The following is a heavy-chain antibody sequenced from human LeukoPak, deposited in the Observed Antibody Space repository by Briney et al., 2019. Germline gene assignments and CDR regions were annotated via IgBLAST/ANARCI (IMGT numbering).Heavy chain of an antibody. CDR3: ARGYGSGSYYPAYNWFDP. J-gene: IGHJ5*02. CDR2: IYYSGST. D-gene: IGHD3-10*01. Sequence: SETLSLTCTVSGGSISNSSSYWGWIRQPPGKGLEWIGSIYYSGSTYYNPSLKSRVTISVDTSKNQFSLKLSSVTAADTAVYYCARGYGSGSYYPAYNWFDPWGQGTLVTVSS. CDR1: GGSISNSSSY. V-gene: IGHV4-39*07.